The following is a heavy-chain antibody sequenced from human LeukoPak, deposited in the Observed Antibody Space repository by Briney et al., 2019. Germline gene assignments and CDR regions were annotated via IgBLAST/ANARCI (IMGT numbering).Heavy chain of an antibody. J-gene: IGHJ4*02. CDR2: IKQDGSEN. CDR3: ARDSLPTMIVSFDY. D-gene: IGHD3-22*01. Sequence: GGSLRLSCAASGFTVSSYWMSWVRQTPGKGLEWVANIKQDGSENYYVDSVKGRFTISRDNAKNSLYLQMNSLRAEDTAVYYCARDSLPTMIVSFDYWGQGTLVTVSS. V-gene: IGHV3-7*01. CDR1: GFTVSSYW.